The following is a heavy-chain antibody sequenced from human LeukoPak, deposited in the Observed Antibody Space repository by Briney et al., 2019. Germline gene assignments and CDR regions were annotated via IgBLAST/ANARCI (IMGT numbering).Heavy chain of an antibody. J-gene: IGHJ4*02. Sequence: GGSLRLSCAASGFTFSSFAMHWLRQAPGKGPEWAAVISYDGSAKYYAVSVRGRFTISRDDSKNTLYLQMNSLRPEDTAIYYCVKGSVAYTGGHFDYWGQGTLVTVSS. CDR1: GFTFSSFA. V-gene: IGHV3-30*18. CDR3: VKGSVAYTGGHFDY. D-gene: IGHD2-15*01. CDR2: ISYDGSAK.